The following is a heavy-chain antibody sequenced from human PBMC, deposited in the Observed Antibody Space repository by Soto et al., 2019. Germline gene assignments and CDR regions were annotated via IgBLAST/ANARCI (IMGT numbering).Heavy chain of an antibody. CDR1: GGTFSSYA. CDR3: ARGWTDFPH. Sequence: QVQLVQSGAEVKKPGSSVKVSCKASGGTFSSYAISWVRQAPGQGLECMGGIIPVFGTANYAQKFQGRGTINADESTSTVYMELSSLRSEDTAVYYCARGWTDFPHWGQGTLVTVSS. V-gene: IGHV1-69*01. D-gene: IGHD2-15*01. CDR2: IIPVFGTA. J-gene: IGHJ1*01.